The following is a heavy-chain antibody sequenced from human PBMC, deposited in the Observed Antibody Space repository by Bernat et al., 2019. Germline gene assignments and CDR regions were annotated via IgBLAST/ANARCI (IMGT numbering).Heavy chain of an antibody. J-gene: IGHJ4*02. V-gene: IGHV3-74*01. CDR3: ARDLGQWLVFDY. CDR2: INSDGSST. Sequence: EVQLVESGGGLVQPGGSLRLSCAASGFTSSSYWMHWVRQAPGKGLVWVSRINSDGSSTSYADSVKGRFTISRDNAKNTLYLQMNSLRDEDTAVYYCARDLGQWLVFDYWGQGTLVTVSS. D-gene: IGHD6-19*01. CDR1: GFTSSSYW.